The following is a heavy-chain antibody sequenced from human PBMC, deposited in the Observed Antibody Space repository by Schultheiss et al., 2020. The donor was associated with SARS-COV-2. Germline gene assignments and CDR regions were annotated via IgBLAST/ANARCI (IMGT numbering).Heavy chain of an antibody. V-gene: IGHV1-69*06. Sequence: SVKVSCKVSGGTFSAYAFSWVRQAPGQGLEWMGGIIPFFGATQYAQRFQGRVTVTADKSTSTAYMELSSLRSDDTAVYYCARDYFYDSSHYWGQGTLVTVSS. CDR3: ARDYFYDSSHY. J-gene: IGHJ4*02. D-gene: IGHD3-22*01. CDR2: IIPFFGAT. CDR1: GGTFSAYA.